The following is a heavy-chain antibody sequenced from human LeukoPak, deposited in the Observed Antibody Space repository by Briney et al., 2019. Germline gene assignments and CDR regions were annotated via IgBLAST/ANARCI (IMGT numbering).Heavy chain of an antibody. V-gene: IGHV4-34*01. D-gene: IGHD2/OR15-2a*01. CDR2: INESGST. CDR1: GGSFSGYY. Sequence: SSETLSLTCAVYGGSFSGYYWSWIRQPPGKGQEWIGEINESGSTYYNPSLKSRITLSVDTSNNHFSLKLTTLTAADTAMYYCARLSLSGGWFDPWGQGALVTVSS. J-gene: IGHJ5*02. CDR3: ARLSLSGGWFDP.